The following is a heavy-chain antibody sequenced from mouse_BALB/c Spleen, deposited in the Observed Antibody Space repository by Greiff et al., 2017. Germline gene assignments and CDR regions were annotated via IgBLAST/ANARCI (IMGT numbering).Heavy chain of an antibody. CDR2: ISSGGSYT. V-gene: IGHV5-9-4*01. J-gene: IGHJ2*01. CDR3: ARERTGGGEYYIDY. Sequence: EVKLVESGGGLVKPGGSLKLSCAASGFTFSSYAMSWVRQSPEKRLEWVAEISSGGSYTYYPDTVTGRFTISRYNAKNTLYLEMSSLRSEDTAMYYSARERTGGGEYYIDYWGEGTTLTVSS. CDR1: GFTFSSYA. D-gene: IGHD4-1*01.